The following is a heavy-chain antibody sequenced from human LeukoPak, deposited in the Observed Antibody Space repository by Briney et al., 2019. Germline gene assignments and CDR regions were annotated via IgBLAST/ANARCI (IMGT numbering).Heavy chain of an antibody. J-gene: IGHJ5*02. CDR2: MNPNSGNT. V-gene: IGHV1-8*01. CDR3: ARGRAAGTVDWFDP. D-gene: IGHD6-13*01. CDR1: GYTFTSYD. Sequence: ASVKVSCKASGYTFTSYDINWVRQATGQGLEWMGWMNPNSGNTGYAQKFQGRVTMTRNTSISTAYMELSSLRSEDTAVYYCARGRAAGTVDWFDPWGQGTPVTVSS.